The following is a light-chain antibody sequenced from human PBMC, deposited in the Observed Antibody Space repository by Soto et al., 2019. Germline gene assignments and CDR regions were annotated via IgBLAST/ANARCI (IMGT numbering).Light chain of an antibody. CDR1: QCISRW. J-gene: IGKJ5*01. CDR3: QQFNSYPIT. Sequence: DNPMPQSPATLSASVGDRVTITFRASQCISRWLTWYQQKPGKAPKLLIYEASNLESGVPSRFSGSGSGTEFTLTIGGLQPDDFATYYCQQFNSYPITFGQGTRLEIK. CDR2: EAS. V-gene: IGKV1-5*01.